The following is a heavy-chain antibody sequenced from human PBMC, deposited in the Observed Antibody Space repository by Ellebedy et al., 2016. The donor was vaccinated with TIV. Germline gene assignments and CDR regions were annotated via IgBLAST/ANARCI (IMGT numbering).Heavy chain of an antibody. CDR3: AKDAEVGATPNFDY. Sequence: GESLKISXAASGFTFSSYGMHWVRQAPGKGLEWVAVISYDGSNKYYADSVKGRFTISRDNSKNTLYLQMNSLRAEDTAVYYCAKDAEVGATPNFDYWGQGTLVTVSS. V-gene: IGHV3-30*18. J-gene: IGHJ4*02. CDR2: ISYDGSNK. D-gene: IGHD1-26*01. CDR1: GFTFSSYG.